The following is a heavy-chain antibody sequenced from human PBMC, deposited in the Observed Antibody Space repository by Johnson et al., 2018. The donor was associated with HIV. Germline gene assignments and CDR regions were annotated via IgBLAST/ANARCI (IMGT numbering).Heavy chain of an antibody. CDR2: LSYDGSNK. V-gene: IGHV3-30*04. J-gene: IGHJ3*02. CDR3: TTERGVSEWLRRPFDAFEI. Sequence: QVQLVESGGGVVRPGGSLRLSCAASGFTFSSYAMHWVRQAPGKGLEWVAVLSYDGSNKYYADSVKGRFTLSRDNSKNTLYLQMNSLKTEDTAVYYCTTERGVSEWLRRPFDAFEIWGQGTMVTVSS. D-gene: IGHD3-3*01. CDR1: GFTFSSYA.